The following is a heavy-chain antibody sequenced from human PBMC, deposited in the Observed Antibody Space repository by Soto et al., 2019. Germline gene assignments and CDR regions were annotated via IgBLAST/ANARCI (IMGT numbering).Heavy chain of an antibody. Sequence: SGTLSLTCAVYGGSFSGYYWSWIRQPPGKGLEWIGEINHSGSTNYNPSLKSRVTISVDTSKNQFSLKLSSVTAADTAVYYCARAGSGSYDPSFDYRCKGTLVPLSS. CDR2: INHSGST. CDR3: ARAGSGSYDPSFDY. D-gene: IGHD3-10*01. CDR1: GGSFSGYY. V-gene: IGHV4-34*01. J-gene: IGHJ4*02.